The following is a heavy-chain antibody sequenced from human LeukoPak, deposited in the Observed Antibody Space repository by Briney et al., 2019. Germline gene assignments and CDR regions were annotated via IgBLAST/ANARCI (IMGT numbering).Heavy chain of an antibody. CDR3: ARGWGPAYCGGDCHRHFDY. J-gene: IGHJ4*02. Sequence: PSETLSLTCAVSGGSISSGGYSWHWIRQPTGKGLEWIVYIYNSGSTSYHPCLKSRFTMSVDTSKNQFSLKLNSVTAADTAVYYCARGWGPAYCGGDCHRHFDYWGQGTLVTVSS. CDR2: IYNSGST. V-gene: IGHV4-30-4*07. D-gene: IGHD2-21*02. CDR1: GGSISSGGYS.